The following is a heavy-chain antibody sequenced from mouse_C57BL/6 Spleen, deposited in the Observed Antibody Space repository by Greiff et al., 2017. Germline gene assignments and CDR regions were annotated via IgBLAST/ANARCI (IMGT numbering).Heavy chain of an antibody. V-gene: IGHV5-17*01. CDR1: GFTFSDYG. J-gene: IGHJ3*01. CDR3: ARPYYSNYEGFAY. D-gene: IGHD2-5*01. Sequence: EVQLVESGGGLVKPGGSLKLSCAASGFTFSDYGMHWVRQAPEKGLEWVAYISSGSSTIYYADTVKGRFTISRDNAKNTLFLQMTSLRSEDTAMYYCARPYYSNYEGFAYWGQGTLVTVSA. CDR2: ISSGSSTI.